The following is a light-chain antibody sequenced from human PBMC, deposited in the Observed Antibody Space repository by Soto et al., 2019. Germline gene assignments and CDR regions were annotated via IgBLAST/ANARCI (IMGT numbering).Light chain of an antibody. Sequence: SSELTQPPSVSVAPGKTARITCGGNNIGSKSVHWYQQKPGQAPVLVIYYDSDRPSGIPERFSGSNSGNTATLTISRVEAGDEADYYCQVWDSSSDPTVFGGGTKVTVL. CDR2: YDS. CDR1: NIGSKS. J-gene: IGLJ2*01. CDR3: QVWDSSSDPTV. V-gene: IGLV3-21*04.